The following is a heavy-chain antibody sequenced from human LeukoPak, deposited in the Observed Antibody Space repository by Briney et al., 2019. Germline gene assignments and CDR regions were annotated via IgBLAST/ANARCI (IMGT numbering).Heavy chain of an antibody. CDR1: GASISSHY. D-gene: IGHD1-14*01. V-gene: IGHV4-59*11. J-gene: IGHJ4*02. CDR2: IHYSGST. CDR3: SRAGTGFNTPGAY. Sequence: PSETLSLTCSVSGASISSHYWSWIRQPPGKGLEWIGYIHYSGSTNCNPSLKSRVTISLDTSKNQFSLKLTSVTAADTAVYYCSRAGTGFNTPGAYWGQETLVTGS.